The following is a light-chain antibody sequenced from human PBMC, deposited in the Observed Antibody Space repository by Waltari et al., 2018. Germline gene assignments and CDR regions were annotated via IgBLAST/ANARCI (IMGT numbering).Light chain of an antibody. CDR3: SSYAGSNTVV. CDR2: EVS. Sequence: QSALTQPPSASGSHGQSVTISCTGTSSDVGGYNYVSWYQQHPGKAPKLMIYEVSKWPSGVPDRFSGSKSGNTASLTVSGLQAEDEADYYCSSYAGSNTVVFGGGTKLTVL. J-gene: IGLJ2*01. V-gene: IGLV2-8*01. CDR1: SSDVGGYNY.